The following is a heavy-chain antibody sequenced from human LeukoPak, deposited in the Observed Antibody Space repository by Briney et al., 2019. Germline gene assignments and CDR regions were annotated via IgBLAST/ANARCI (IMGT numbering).Heavy chain of an antibody. Sequence: SETLSLTCTDSVGSITNYYWSWIRQPPGKGLEWIGYIYYSGNTNYNPSLKSRVTISVDTSKNQLSLNLSSVTAADTAIYYCSRHSGDYRPFDYWGQGTLVTVSS. CDR1: VGSITNYY. CDR3: SRHSGDYRPFDY. D-gene: IGHD4-17*01. V-gene: IGHV4-59*08. CDR2: IYYSGNT. J-gene: IGHJ4*02.